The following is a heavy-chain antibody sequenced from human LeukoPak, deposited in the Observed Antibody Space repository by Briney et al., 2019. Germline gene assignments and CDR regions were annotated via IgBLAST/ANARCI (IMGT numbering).Heavy chain of an antibody. V-gene: IGHV3-23*01. Sequence: PGGSLRLSCAASGFTFSSYAMSWVRQAPGKGLEWVSAISGSGGSTYYADSVKGRFTISRDNSKNTLYLQMNSLRAEDTAVYYCARAGGLLWFGEVLESSDAFHIWGQGTMVTVSS. CDR2: ISGSGGST. D-gene: IGHD3-10*01. CDR3: ARAGGLLWFGEVLESSDAFHI. CDR1: GFTFSSYA. J-gene: IGHJ3*02.